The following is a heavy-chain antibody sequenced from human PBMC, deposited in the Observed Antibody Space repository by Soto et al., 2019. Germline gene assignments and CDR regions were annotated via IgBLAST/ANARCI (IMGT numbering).Heavy chain of an antibody. D-gene: IGHD1-1*01. J-gene: IGHJ6*02. Sequence: HSETLSLTCAVSGYSISSGFYWGWIRQPPGKGLEWIGNIFHSGTTYYSPSLRSRVAISVDTSKNQISLKLRSVTAADTAVYYCAREWKQDYYYDGFDVWGQGTTVTVSS. CDR1: GYSISSGFY. V-gene: IGHV4-38-2*02. CDR2: IFHSGTT. CDR3: AREWKQDYYYDGFDV.